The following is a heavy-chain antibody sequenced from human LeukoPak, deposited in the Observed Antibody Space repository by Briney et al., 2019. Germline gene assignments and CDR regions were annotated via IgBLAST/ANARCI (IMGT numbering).Heavy chain of an antibody. CDR2: ISGSGGST. CDR3: AKDPAINYYYMDV. Sequence: PGGSLRLSCAASGFTFSSYAMSSVRQAPGKGLEWVSVISGSGGSTYYADSVKGRFTISRDNSKNTLYLQMNSLRAEDTAVYYCAKDPAINYYYMDVWGKGTTVTISS. J-gene: IGHJ6*03. CDR1: GFTFSSYA. V-gene: IGHV3-23*01.